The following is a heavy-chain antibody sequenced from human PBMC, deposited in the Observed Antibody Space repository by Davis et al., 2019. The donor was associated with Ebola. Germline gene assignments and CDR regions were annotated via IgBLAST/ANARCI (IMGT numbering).Heavy chain of an antibody. J-gene: IGHJ6*02. D-gene: IGHD2/OR15-2a*01. CDR2: ISFYGNNT. Sequence: GESLKISCAAPGFTFSAYGMHWARQAPGKGLEWVAAISFYGNNTFYADPLTGRFTVFRDKCKNTLYLQMNSLRPEDSAIYYCARDLWGMDVWGQGTTVAVSS. CDR3: ARDLWGMDV. V-gene: IGHV3-30*03. CDR1: GFTFSAYG.